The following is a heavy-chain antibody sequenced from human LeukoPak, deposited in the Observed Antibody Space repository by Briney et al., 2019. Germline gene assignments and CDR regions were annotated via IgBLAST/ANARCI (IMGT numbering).Heavy chain of an antibody. D-gene: IGHD2-2*01. CDR2: ISSSSSYI. J-gene: IGHJ4*02. CDR1: EFTFRSYR. V-gene: IGHV3-21*01. CDR3: ARDRYCSSTSCYAGHADY. Sequence: GGSLRLSCAASEFTFRSYRMDGVRQAPGKGLEWVSSISSSSSYIYYADSVKGRFTISRDNAKNSLYLQMNSLRAEDTAVYYCARDRYCSSTSCYAGHADYWGQGTLVTVSS.